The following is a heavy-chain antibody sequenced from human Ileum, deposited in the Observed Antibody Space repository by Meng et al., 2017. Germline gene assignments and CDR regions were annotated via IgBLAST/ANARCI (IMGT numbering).Heavy chain of an antibody. CDR2: SYHSGST. V-gene: IGHV4-4*02. CDR1: GGPISSSNW. CDR3: ARYILRWGYYFDY. Sequence: QVRLRGWGPGLVKPSGTLSLTCAVSGGPISSSNWWSWGRQPRGKVLEWIGESYHSGSTNYNPSLKSRVTISVDKSKNQFSLKLSSVTAADTAVYYCARYILRWGYYFDYWGQGTLVTVSS. D-gene: IGHD4-23*01. J-gene: IGHJ4*02.